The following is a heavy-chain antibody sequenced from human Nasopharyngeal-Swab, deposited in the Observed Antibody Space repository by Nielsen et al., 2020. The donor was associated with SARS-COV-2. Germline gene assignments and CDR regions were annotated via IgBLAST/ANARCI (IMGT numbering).Heavy chain of an antibody. V-gene: IGHV1-18*01. CDR2: ISAYNGNT. CDR1: GYTFTSYG. D-gene: IGHD1-14*01. J-gene: IGHJ3*02. Sequence: ASVKVSCKASGYTFTSYGISWVRQAPGQGLEWMGWISAYNGNTNYAQKLQGRVTMTTDTSTSTAYMELRSLRSDDTAVYYCARSVGPSATTGHGAFDTWGQGTMVTVSS. CDR3: ARSVGPSATTGHGAFDT.